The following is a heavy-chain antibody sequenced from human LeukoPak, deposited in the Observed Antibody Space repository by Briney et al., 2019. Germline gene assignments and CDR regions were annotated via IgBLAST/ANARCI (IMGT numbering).Heavy chain of an antibody. D-gene: IGHD5-12*01. V-gene: IGHV4-31*11. CDR1: GDSISSGGYW. Sequence: PSQTLSLTCAVSGDSISSGGYWWSWIRQHPGKGPEWIGYISYGGKADYNPSLKSQVAISADTPKNQFSLKLSSTTAADTAVYYCARAPVATPSEFDYWGQGTLVTVSS. CDR2: ISYGGKA. CDR3: ARAPVATPSEFDY. J-gene: IGHJ4*02.